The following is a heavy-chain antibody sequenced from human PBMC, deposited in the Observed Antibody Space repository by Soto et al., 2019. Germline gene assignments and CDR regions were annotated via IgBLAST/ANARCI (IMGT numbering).Heavy chain of an antibody. CDR3: AKAQDVYYGDYELDY. J-gene: IGHJ4*02. CDR2: ISYDGSKK. D-gene: IGHD4-17*01. Sequence: QVQLVESGGGVVQPGTSLTLSCAASGFSFGNHAIPWVRQAPGKGLEWVAVISYDGSKKYYGDSVKGRFSVSRDNSKNTLDLRVDSLRPEDAAVYYCAKAQDVYYGDYELDYWGRGTVVTVSS. V-gene: IGHV3-30*18. CDR1: GFSFGNHA.